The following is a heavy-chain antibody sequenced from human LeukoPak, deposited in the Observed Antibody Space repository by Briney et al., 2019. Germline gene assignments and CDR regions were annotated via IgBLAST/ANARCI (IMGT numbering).Heavy chain of an antibody. J-gene: IGHJ6*03. D-gene: IGHD3-3*01. CDR2: FYYSGST. CDR1: GASIGSSSHY. V-gene: IGHV4-39*07. CDR3: ARASWYYDFWSGPSKDYYYMDV. Sequence: SETLSLTCTVSGASIGSSSHYWGWIRQPPGEGLEWIGSFYYSGSTSGINYYNPSLKSRVTISVDTSKNQFSLKLSSVTAADTAVYYCARASWYYDFWSGPSKDYYYMDVWGKGTTVTVSS.